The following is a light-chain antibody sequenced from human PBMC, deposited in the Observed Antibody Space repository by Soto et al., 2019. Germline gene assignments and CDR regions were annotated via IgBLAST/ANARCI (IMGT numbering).Light chain of an antibody. CDR2: EVS. J-gene: IGLJ3*02. CDR3: SSYTNTNPPEPDV. V-gene: IGLV2-14*01. CDR1: SSDFGRYNY. Sequence: QSVLTQPASVSGSPGQSITISCTGTSSDFGRYNYVSWYQQHPGKAPKLIIYEVSNRPSGVPNRFSGSKSGNTASLTNSGLQAEDEADYYCSSYTNTNPPEPDVFGGGTKVTVL.